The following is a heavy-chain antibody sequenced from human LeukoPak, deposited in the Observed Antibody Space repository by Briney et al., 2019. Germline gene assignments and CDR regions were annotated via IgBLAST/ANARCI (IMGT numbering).Heavy chain of an antibody. V-gene: IGHV3-7*04. CDR1: GFTFGKYW. Sequence: GGSLRLSCVASGFTFGKYWMSWVRQAPGKGLEWVANIKLGGSEKNYVDSVKGRFTISRDNAKNSLYLQMNSLRAEDTAVYYCARGEKVLDYFDYWGQGTLVTVSS. CDR3: ARGEKVLDYFDY. D-gene: IGHD1-26*01. J-gene: IGHJ4*02. CDR2: IKLGGSEK.